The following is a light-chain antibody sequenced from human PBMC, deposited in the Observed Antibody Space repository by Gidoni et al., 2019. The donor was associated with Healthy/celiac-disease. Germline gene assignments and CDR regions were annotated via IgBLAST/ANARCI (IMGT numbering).Light chain of an antibody. Sequence: QSVLTQPPSVSGAPGQRLTISCTGSSANIGDGYDVHWYQQLPGTAPKLLIYVNSNRPSGVPDRFSGSKSGTSASLAITGLQAEDEADYYCQSYDSSLSGWVFGGGTKLTVL. CDR1: SANIGDGYD. CDR3: QSYDSSLSGWV. V-gene: IGLV1-40*01. CDR2: VNS. J-gene: IGLJ3*02.